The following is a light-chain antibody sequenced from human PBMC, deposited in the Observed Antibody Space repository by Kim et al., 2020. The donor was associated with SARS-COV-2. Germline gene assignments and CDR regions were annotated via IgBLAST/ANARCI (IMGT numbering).Light chain of an antibody. J-gene: IGLJ7*01. CDR3: ATWDDSLNGAV. Sequence: QSVLTQPPSASGTPGQRVTISCSGSSSNIGSNTVSWYQQLPGTAPKLLIFNTNQRPSGVPDRFSGSKSGTSASLAISGLQSEDEADYYCATWDDSLNGAVFGGGTQLTVL. CDR1: SSNIGSNT. CDR2: NTN. V-gene: IGLV1-44*01.